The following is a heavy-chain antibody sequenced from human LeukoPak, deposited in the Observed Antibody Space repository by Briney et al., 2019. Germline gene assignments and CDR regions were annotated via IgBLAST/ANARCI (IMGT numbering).Heavy chain of an antibody. V-gene: IGHV3-23*01. CDR2: ISGRGGST. CDR3: AKRPPTVAYYFDY. CDR1: GFTFSSYS. J-gene: IGHJ4*02. Sequence: GGSLRLSCAASGFTFSSYSMNWVRQAPGKGLEWVSAISGRGGSTYYADSVKGRFTISRDNSKNTLYLQMNSLRTEDTAVYYCAKRPPTVAYYFDYWGQGTLVTVSS. D-gene: IGHD4-23*01.